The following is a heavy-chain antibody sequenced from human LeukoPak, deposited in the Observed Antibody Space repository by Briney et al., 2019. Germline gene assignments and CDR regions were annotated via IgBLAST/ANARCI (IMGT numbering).Heavy chain of an antibody. V-gene: IGHV4-39*07. CDR2: IYYGGDT. D-gene: IGHD3-10*01. CDR3: ATAQGGYGSGGYYDV. J-gene: IGHJ4*02. Sequence: SETLSLTCSVSGGSISSSNYYWGWIRQPPGKGLEWIGSIYYGGDTYYNPPLKSRVTISVNTSRNQLSLKLSSVTAADTAVDYCATAQGGYGSGGYYDVWGQGTLVTVSS. CDR1: GGSISSSNYY.